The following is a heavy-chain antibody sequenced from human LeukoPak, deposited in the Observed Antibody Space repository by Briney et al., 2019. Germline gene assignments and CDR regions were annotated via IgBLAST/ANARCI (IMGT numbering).Heavy chain of an antibody. Sequence: GGSLRLSCAASGFTFSSYAMIWVRQAPGKGLEWVSTISGSGGTTYYPESVKGRFTISRDSSKNTLYLQMNSLRAEDTAIYYCAKGHDFWSGYYEYWGRGTLVTISS. V-gene: IGHV3-23*01. CDR3: AKGHDFWSGYYEY. CDR2: ISGSGGTT. D-gene: IGHD3-3*01. J-gene: IGHJ4*02. CDR1: GFTFSSYA.